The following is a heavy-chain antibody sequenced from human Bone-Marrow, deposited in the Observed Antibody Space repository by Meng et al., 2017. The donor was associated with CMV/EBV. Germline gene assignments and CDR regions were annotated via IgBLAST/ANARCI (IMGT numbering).Heavy chain of an antibody. CDR1: GYTFIGYY. V-gene: IGHV1-2*02. Sequence: ASVKVSCKASGYTFIGYYMHWVRQAPGQGLEWMGWVNPNNGGTNYAQKFQGRVTMTRDTSISTAYMELSRLRSEDTAVYYCARGGGLRFLEWLPPLRNYYYYGMDVWGQGTTVTVSS. J-gene: IGHJ6*02. CDR2: VNPNNGGT. D-gene: IGHD3-3*01. CDR3: ARGGGLRFLEWLPPLRNYYYYGMDV.